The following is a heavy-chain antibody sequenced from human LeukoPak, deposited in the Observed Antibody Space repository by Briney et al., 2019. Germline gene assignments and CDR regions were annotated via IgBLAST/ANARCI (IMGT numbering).Heavy chain of an antibody. Sequence: PGGSLRLSCAASGFTFDDYAMHWVRQAPGKGLEWVSGISWNSGSIGYADSVKGRFTISRDNAKNSLYLQMNSLRAEDTALYYCAKVLGSYSVLDAFDIWGQGTMVTVSS. CDR3: AKVLGSYSVLDAFDI. V-gene: IGHV3-9*01. D-gene: IGHD1-26*01. J-gene: IGHJ3*02. CDR2: ISWNSGSI. CDR1: GFTFDDYA.